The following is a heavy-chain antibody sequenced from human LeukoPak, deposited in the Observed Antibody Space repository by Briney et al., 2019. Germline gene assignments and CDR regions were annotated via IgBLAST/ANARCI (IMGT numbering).Heavy chain of an antibody. CDR3: ARDPEYSSSSGDY. CDR2: ISYDGNIK. Sequence: PGGSLRLSCAASGFTFSSYAMHWVRQAPGKGLEWVAVISYDGNIKYYTDSVKGRFTISRDNSKNTLYLQMNSLRAEDTAVYYCARDPEYSSSSGDYWGQGTLVTVSS. D-gene: IGHD6-6*01. V-gene: IGHV3-30*04. J-gene: IGHJ4*02. CDR1: GFTFSSYA.